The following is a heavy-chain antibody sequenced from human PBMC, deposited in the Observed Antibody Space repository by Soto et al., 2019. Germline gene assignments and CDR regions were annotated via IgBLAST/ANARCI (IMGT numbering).Heavy chain of an antibody. D-gene: IGHD1-1*01. Sequence: ASVKVSCKASGYTFTSYDIYWVRQATGQGLEWMGWMNPNTGNSGYAQKFQGRVTVTSDTSTNTVHMELSSLRSEDTAVYYCARRAETNGWNGFGADKYYFDFWGQGPLVTVYS. CDR1: GYTFTSYD. CDR2: MNPNTGNS. CDR3: ARRAETNGWNGFGADKYYFDF. J-gene: IGHJ4*02. V-gene: IGHV1-8*01.